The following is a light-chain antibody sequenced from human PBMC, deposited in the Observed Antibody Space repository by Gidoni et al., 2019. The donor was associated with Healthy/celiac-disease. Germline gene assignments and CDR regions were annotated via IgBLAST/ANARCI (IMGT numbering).Light chain of an antibody. CDR2: GKN. CDR1: SLRSYY. V-gene: IGLV3-19*01. J-gene: IGLJ3*02. Sequence: SSELTQDPAVSVALGQTIRITCQGDSLRSYYASWYQQKPGQAPVLVMYGKNNRPSGIPDRFSVSSSGNTASLTITGAQAEDEADYYCNSRDRSVYQLFGGGTKLTVL. CDR3: NSRDRSVYQL.